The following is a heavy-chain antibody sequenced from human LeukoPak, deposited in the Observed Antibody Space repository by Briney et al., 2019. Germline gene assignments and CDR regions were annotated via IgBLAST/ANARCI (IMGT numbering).Heavy chain of an antibody. CDR2: ISSSGSTI. CDR1: GFTFISYE. V-gene: IGHV3-48*03. J-gene: IGHJ4*02. D-gene: IGHD3-10*01. Sequence: GGSLRLSCAASGFTFISYEMNWVRQAPGKGLEWVSYISSSGSTIYYADSVKGRFTISRDNAKNSLYLQMNSLRAEDTAVYYCARHNYYGSGSYHVFDYWGQGTLVTVSA. CDR3: ARHNYYGSGSYHVFDY.